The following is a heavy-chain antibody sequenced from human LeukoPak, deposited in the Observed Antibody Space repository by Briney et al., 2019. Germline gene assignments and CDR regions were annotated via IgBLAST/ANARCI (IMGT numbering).Heavy chain of an antibody. V-gene: IGHV3-30*18. CDR2: ISYDGSNE. D-gene: IGHD2-21*01. CDR3: AKGQGQYSPLRNYGMDV. CDR1: GFTFSSYG. J-gene: IGHJ6*02. Sequence: GRSLRLSCAAPGFTFSSYGMNWVRQAPGKGLEWVAVISYDGSNEFYADSVKGRFTISRDNSKNTLYLQMNSLRAEDTAVYYCAKGQGQYSPLRNYGMDVWGQGTTVTVCS.